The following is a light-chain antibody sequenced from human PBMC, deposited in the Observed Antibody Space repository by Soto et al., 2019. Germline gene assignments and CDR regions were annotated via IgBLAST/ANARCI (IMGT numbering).Light chain of an antibody. Sequence: PRDRAPLSCRASQSVSSSYLAWYQQKPGQAPRLLIYGASSRATGIPDRFSGSGSGTEFTLTVSSLQSEDFAVYSCQQYNSWPLTFGGGTKVDIK. J-gene: IGKJ4*01. CDR3: QQYNSWPLT. CDR1: QSVSSSY. CDR2: GAS. V-gene: IGKV3D-15*01.